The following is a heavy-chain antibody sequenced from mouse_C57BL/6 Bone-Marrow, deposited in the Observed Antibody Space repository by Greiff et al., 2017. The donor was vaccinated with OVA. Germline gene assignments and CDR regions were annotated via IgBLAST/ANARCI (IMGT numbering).Heavy chain of an antibody. V-gene: IGHV5-4*01. CDR3: ARDRDGYYY. Sequence: EVKLMESGGGLVKPGGSLKLSCAASGFTFSSYAMSWVRQTPEKRLEWVATISDGGSYTYYPDNVKGRFTISRDNAKNNLYLQMSHLKSEDTAMYYCARDRDGYYYWGQGTTLTVSS. D-gene: IGHD2-3*01. CDR1: GFTFSSYA. J-gene: IGHJ2*01. CDR2: ISDGGSYT.